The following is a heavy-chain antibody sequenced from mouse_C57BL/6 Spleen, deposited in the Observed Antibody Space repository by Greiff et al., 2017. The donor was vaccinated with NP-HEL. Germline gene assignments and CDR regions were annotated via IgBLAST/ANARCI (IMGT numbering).Heavy chain of an antibody. CDR1: GFTFSDYG. D-gene: IGHD3-2*02. CDR2: ISSGSSTI. Sequence: DVKVEESGGGLVKPGGSLKLSCAASGFTFSDYGMHWVRQAPEKGLEWVAYISSGSSTIYYADTVKGRFTISRDNAKNTLFLQMTSLRSEDTAMYYCARRDSSGPWFAYWGQGTLVTVSA. V-gene: IGHV5-17*01. CDR3: ARRDSSGPWFAY. J-gene: IGHJ3*01.